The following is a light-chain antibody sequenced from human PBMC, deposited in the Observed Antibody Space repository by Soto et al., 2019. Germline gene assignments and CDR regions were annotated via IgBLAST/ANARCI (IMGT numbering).Light chain of an antibody. V-gene: IGKV1-9*01. Sequence: IQFTQSPSSLSAYVAHTVNITCRSSQGISTYLAWYQQKPGKAPKLLIYAASTLQSGVPSRFSGSGSGTDFTLTISSLQTEDFATYYCKHLNTYPRTFGKGTKVDIK. CDR3: KHLNTYPRT. CDR2: AAS. J-gene: IGKJ1*01. CDR1: QGISTY.